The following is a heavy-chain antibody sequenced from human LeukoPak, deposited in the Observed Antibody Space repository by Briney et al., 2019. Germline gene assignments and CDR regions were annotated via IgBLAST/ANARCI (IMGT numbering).Heavy chain of an antibody. J-gene: IGHJ5*02. CDR3: ARDGWSLGP. CDR1: GYTYASYG. Sequence: WASVKVSCKASGYTYASYGVTWVRQAPGQGPEWMAWISVYSGNTEYAQKFQDRVTLTADTSTSTVYMELRSLRSDDTAVYYCARDGWSLGPWGQGTLVTVSS. CDR2: ISVYSGNT. V-gene: IGHV1-18*01. D-gene: IGHD2-8*01.